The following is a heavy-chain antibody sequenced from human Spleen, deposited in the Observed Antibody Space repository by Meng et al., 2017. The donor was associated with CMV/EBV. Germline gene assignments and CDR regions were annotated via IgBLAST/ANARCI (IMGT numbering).Heavy chain of an antibody. J-gene: IGHJ4*02. CDR1: GFSLNTGAMC. CDR3: ARMNSGLRYFDWSIDY. V-gene: IGHV2-70*20. CDR2: IDGDDDK. D-gene: IGHD3-9*01. Sequence: SGPTLVKPTETLTLTCTFSGFSLNTGAMCVTWVRQPPGKALEWLALIDGDDDKYYSTSLKTRLSISKDTSKNLVVLTMTNMDPVDAATYYCARMNSGLRYFDWSIDYWGQGTLVTVSS.